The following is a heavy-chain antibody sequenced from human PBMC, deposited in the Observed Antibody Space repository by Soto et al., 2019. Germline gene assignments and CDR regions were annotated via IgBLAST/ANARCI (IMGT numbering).Heavy chain of an antibody. CDR1: GFTFRSYS. CDR2: ITSNGGNT. Sequence: GGSLSLSCAASGFTFRSYSMHWVRQAPGKGLEYVSVITSNGGNTDYASSVKGRFTISRDNPKNTLYLQMGSLRAEDMAVYYCARRIPFGYGMDVWGQGTTVTVSS. J-gene: IGHJ6*02. CDR3: ARRIPFGYGMDV. D-gene: IGHD2-21*01. V-gene: IGHV3-64*01.